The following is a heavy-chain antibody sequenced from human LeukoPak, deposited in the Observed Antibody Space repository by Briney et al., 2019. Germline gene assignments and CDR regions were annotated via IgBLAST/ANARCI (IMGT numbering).Heavy chain of an antibody. V-gene: IGHV1-18*01. CDR2: ISAYNGNT. CDR1: GYTFTSYG. Sequence: ASVTVSCKASGYTFTSYGISWVRQAPGQGLEWMGWISAYNGNTNYAQKLQGRVTMTTDTSTSTAYMELRSLRSVDTAVYYCAREGGTYCGGDCYYYFDYWGQGTLVTVPS. D-gene: IGHD2-21*01. J-gene: IGHJ4*02. CDR3: AREGGTYCGGDCYYYFDY.